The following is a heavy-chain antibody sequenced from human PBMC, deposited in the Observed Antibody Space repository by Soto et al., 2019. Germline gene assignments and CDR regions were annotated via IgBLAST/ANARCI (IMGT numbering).Heavy chain of an antibody. CDR1: GGSFSGYY. CDR3: ARTRGGWYRRDVDY. CDR2: INHSGST. V-gene: IGHV4-34*01. D-gene: IGHD6-19*01. Sequence: QVQLQQWGAGLLKPSETLSLTCAVYGGSFSGYYWSWIRQPPGKGLEWIGEINHSGSTNYNPSLKSRVTISVDTSKNQFSLKLSSVTAADTAVYYCARTRGGWYRRDVDYWGQGTLVTVSS. J-gene: IGHJ4*02.